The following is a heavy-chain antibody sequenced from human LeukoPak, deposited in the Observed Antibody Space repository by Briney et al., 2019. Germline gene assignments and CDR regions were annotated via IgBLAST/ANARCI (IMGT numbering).Heavy chain of an antibody. J-gene: IGHJ2*01. CDR1: GGSFSGYY. V-gene: IGHV4-34*01. Sequence: SETLSLKCSVYGGSFSGYYWSWIRQPPGKGLEWIGEINHSGSTHYNPSLKSRVTISVDTSKNQFSLKLSSVTAADTAVYYCARGFVVVPAARLRSKYFDLWGRGTLVTVSS. D-gene: IGHD2-2*01. CDR2: INHSGST. CDR3: ARGFVVVPAARLRSKYFDL.